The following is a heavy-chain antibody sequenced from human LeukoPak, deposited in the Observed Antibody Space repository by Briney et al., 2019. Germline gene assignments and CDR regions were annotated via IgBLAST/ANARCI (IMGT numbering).Heavy chain of an antibody. CDR3: ARGDIVVVPAAPFDY. Sequence: GGSLRLSCAASGFTLSGHWMHWFRQPPGKGLAWVSRNKYDGSESYYADSVKGRFTISRDNAKNTLYLQMNSLRVEDTAVYYCARGDIVVVPAAPFDYWGQGTLVTVSS. V-gene: IGHV3-74*01. CDR1: GFTLSGHW. J-gene: IGHJ4*02. CDR2: NKYDGSES. D-gene: IGHD2-2*01.